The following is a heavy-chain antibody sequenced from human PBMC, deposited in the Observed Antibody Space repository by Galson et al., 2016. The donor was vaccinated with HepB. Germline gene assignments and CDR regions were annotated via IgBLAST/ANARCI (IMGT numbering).Heavy chain of an antibody. J-gene: IGHJ4*02. CDR2: IYYNGHT. V-gene: IGHV4-59*01. D-gene: IGHD1-1*01. CDR1: GDSLVHYY. CDR3: GRWNEGLDY. Sequence: ETLSLTCTVSGDSLVHYYWGWIRQPPGKGLEWIGHIYYNGHTNYNLSLTSRLSMSVDTSSNQFSLKRSSVTAADTAVYYCGRWNEGLDYWGQGTLVTVSS.